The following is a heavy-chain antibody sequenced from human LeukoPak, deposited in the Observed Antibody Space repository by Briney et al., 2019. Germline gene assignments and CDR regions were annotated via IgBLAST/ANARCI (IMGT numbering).Heavy chain of an antibody. V-gene: IGHV4-39*01. J-gene: IGHJ1*01. CDR1: GGSINSSSYY. Sequence: SETLSLTCTVSGGSINSSSYYWGWIRQPPGKGLEWIGSIYYSGSTYYNPSLKSRVTISVDTSKNQFSLKLSSVTAADTAVYYCATSIVGLTYDEHFQHWGQGTLVTVSS. CDR3: ATSIVGLTYDEHFQH. CDR2: IYYSGST. D-gene: IGHD1-26*01.